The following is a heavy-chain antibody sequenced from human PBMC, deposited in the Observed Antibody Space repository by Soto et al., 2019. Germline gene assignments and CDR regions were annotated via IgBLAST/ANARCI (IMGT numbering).Heavy chain of an antibody. D-gene: IGHD6-13*01. V-gene: IGHV1-46*01. CDR2: INPSGGST. CDR1: GYTFTSYY. Sequence: PSVKVSCKASGYTFTSYYMHWVRQALGQGLEWMGIINPSGGSTSYAQKFQGRVTMTRDTSTSTVYMELSSLRSEDTAVYYCARDRGSWTPFDYWGQGTLVTVSS. J-gene: IGHJ4*02. CDR3: ARDRGSWTPFDY.